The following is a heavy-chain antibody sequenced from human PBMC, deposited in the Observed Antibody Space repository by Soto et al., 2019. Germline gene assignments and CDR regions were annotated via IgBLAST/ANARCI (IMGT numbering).Heavy chain of an antibody. CDR3: ARDIGRLLYSYGSCAFDY. CDR1: GGTFSSYA. D-gene: IGHD5-18*01. CDR2: IIPIFGTA. V-gene: IGHV1-69*13. J-gene: IGHJ4*02. Sequence: ASVKVSCKSSGGTFSSYAISWVRQAPGQGLEWMGGIIPIFGTANYGQKFQGGVTITADESTSTAYRELSRLRSEDTAGYYCARDIGRLLYSYGSCAFDYWGQGTLVTVSS.